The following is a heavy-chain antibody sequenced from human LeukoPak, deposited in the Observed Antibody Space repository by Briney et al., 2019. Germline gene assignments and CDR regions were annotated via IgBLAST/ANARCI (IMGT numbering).Heavy chain of an antibody. D-gene: IGHD3-3*01. J-gene: IGHJ3*02. Sequence: SVKVSCKASGGTFSSYAISWVRQAPGQGLEWMGGIIPIFGTANYAQKFQGRVTITADESTSTAYMELNSLRAEDTAVYYCARERDGIRFLEWLPPPGDAFDIWGQGTMVTVSS. CDR3: ARERDGIRFLEWLPPPGDAFDI. V-gene: IGHV1-69*13. CDR2: IIPIFGTA. CDR1: GGTFSSYA.